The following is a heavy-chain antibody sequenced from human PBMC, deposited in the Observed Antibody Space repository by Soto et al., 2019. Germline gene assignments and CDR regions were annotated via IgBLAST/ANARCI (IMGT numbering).Heavy chain of an antibody. V-gene: IGHV3-30*18. J-gene: IGHJ4*02. CDR2: ISYDGSDK. CDR3: AKDEDFGPFDY. D-gene: IGHD3-16*01. CDR1: GFSFSKYA. Sequence: GSLSLSCAASGFSFSKYAIHWVRQAPGKGLEWVAVISYDGSDKYYADSVRGRFTLSRDNPKNTVYMQMDRLRPEDAAVYYCAKDEDFGPFDYWGQGTLVTVSS.